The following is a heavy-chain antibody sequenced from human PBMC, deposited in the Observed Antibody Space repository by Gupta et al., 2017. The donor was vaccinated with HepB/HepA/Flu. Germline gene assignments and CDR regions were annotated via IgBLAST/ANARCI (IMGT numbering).Heavy chain of an antibody. V-gene: IGHV3-30*18. CDR2: ISYDGSNK. D-gene: IGHD1-26*01. Sequence: QVQLVESGGGVVQPGRSLRLSCAASGFTFSSYGMHWVRQAPGKGLEWVAVISYDGSNKYYADSVKGRFTISRDNSKNTLYLQMNSLRAEDAAVYYCVKDKDRVVGAVFDYWGQGTLVTVSS. CDR1: GFTFSSYG. J-gene: IGHJ4*02. CDR3: VKDKDRVVGAVFDY.